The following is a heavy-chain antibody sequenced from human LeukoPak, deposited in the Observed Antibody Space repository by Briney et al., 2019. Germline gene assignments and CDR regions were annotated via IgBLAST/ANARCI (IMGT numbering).Heavy chain of an antibody. V-gene: IGHV4-39*07. CDR2: IYYSGST. CDR1: GGSISSYY. D-gene: IGHD3-10*01. Sequence: SETLSLTCTVSGGSISSYYWSWIRQPPGKGLEWIGSIYYSGSTYYNPSLKSRVTISVDTSKNQFSLKLSSVTAADTAVYYCARDVLLWFGELLISRHFDYWGQGTLVTVSS. J-gene: IGHJ4*02. CDR3: ARDVLLWFGELLISRHFDY.